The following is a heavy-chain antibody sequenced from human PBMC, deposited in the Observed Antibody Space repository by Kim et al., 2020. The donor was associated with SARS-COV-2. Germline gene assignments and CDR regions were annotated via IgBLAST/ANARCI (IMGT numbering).Heavy chain of an antibody. J-gene: IGHJ4*02. D-gene: IGHD3-9*01. CDR2: IYYSGST. CDR1: GGSISSSSYY. CDR3: ANEGGVLRYFDWLLGETYFDY. V-gene: IGHV4-39*01. Sequence: SETLSLTCTVSGGSISSSSYYWGWIRQPPGKGLEWIGSIYYSGSTYYNPSLKSRVTISVDTSKNQFSLRLSSVTAADTAVYYCANEGGVLRYFDWLLGETYFDYWGQGTLVTVSS.